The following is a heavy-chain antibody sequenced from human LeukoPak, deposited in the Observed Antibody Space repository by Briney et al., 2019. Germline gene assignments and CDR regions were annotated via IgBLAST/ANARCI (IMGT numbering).Heavy chain of an antibody. J-gene: IGHJ3*02. CDR2: IYYSGST. D-gene: IGHD3-22*01. V-gene: IGHV4-59*01. CDR1: GGSITSYY. CDR3: AREYYYDSSGYYPPHAFDI. Sequence: SETLSLTCTVSGGSITSYYRSWIRQPPGKALEWIGYIYYSGSTNYNPSLKSRVTISVDTSKKQFSLKLSSVTAADTAVYYCAREYYYDSSGYYPPHAFDIWGQGTMVTVSS.